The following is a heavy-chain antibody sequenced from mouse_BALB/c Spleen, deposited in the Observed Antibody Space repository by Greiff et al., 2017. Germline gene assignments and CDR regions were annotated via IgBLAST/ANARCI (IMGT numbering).Heavy chain of an antibody. CDR1: GFTFSSYA. CDR2: ISSGGSYT. Sequence: EVMLVESGGGLVKPGGSLKLSCAASGFTFSSYAMSWVRQSPEKRLEWVAEISSGGSYTYYPDTVTGRFTISRDNAKNTLYLEMSSLRSEDTAMYYCARDLGRSFAYWGQGTLVTVSA. V-gene: IGHV5-9-4*01. D-gene: IGHD4-1*01. CDR3: ARDLGRSFAY. J-gene: IGHJ3*01.